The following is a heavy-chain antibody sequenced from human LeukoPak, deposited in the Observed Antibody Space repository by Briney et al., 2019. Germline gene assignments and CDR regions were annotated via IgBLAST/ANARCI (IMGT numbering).Heavy chain of an antibody. CDR2: IDSTSTYI. V-gene: IGHV3-21*04. D-gene: IGHD1-26*01. Sequence: PGGSLRLSCAASRFTFSTYSMNWVRQAPGKGLEWVSSIDSTSTYIYYADSVKGRFTISRDNAKNSLYLQTDSLRAEDTAVYYCARDSLVGSTTPVFDYWGQGTLVTVSS. J-gene: IGHJ4*02. CDR3: ARDSLVGSTTPVFDY. CDR1: RFTFSTYS.